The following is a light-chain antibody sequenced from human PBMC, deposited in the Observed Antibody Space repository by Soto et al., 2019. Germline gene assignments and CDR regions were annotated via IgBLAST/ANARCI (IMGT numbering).Light chain of an antibody. CDR1: QTINTA. CDR2: AAT. J-gene: IGKJ2*01. V-gene: IGKV1-39*01. CDR3: QQTSSVPYT. Sequence: DIPMTQSPSSLSASVGDRVTITCRASQTINTALVWYQQKPGKAPKVLMLAATSLQSGVPSRFSGSGSGTDFALTVSSLQPEDFATYYCQQTSSVPYTFGQGTSLDI.